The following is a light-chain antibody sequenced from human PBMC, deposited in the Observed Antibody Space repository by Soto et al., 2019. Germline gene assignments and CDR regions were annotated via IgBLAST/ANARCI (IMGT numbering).Light chain of an antibody. CDR3: QQRSNWPHT. Sequence: EIVMTQSPATLSVSPGERATLSCRASQSVSSTLAWYQQKPGQAPRLLIYGASSRATGIPARFSGSGSGTDFTLTISSLEPEDFAVYYCQQRSNWPHTFGQGTRLEIK. V-gene: IGKV3-11*01. CDR1: QSVSST. J-gene: IGKJ5*01. CDR2: GAS.